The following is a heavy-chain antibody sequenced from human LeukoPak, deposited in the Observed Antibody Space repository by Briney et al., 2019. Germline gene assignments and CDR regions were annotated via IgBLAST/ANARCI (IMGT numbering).Heavy chain of an antibody. D-gene: IGHD3-22*01. CDR3: AREEDRSGD. CDR2: IYYRGNA. Sequence: SETLSLTCTVSGASISSSNYYWAWIRQPPGQGLEWIGSIYYRGNAYYNPSLKSRVTISVDTSKNQFSLSLSSVTAADTAVYYCAREEDRSGDWGQGTLVTVTS. CDR1: GASISSSNYY. V-gene: IGHV4-39*07. J-gene: IGHJ4*02.